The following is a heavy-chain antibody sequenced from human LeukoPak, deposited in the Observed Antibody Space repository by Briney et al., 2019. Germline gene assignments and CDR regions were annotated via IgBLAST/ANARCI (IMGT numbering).Heavy chain of an antibody. D-gene: IGHD3-9*01. V-gene: IGHV3-21*04. J-gene: IGHJ5*02. Sequence: GGSLRLSCAAPGITFSNYNMNWVRQAPGKGLEWISSITSSSSYTFYADSVKGRFTISRDNAKNSLYLQMNSLRAEDTAMYYCARGGYILTTNWFDPWGQGTLVTVSS. CDR3: ARGGYILTTNWFDP. CDR1: GITFSNYN. CDR2: ITSSSSYT.